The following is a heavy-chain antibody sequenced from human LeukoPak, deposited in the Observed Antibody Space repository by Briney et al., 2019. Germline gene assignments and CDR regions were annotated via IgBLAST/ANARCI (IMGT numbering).Heavy chain of an antibody. Sequence: GGSLRLSCAASGFTFSSYDMHWVRQATGKGLEWVSAIGTAGDTYYPGSAKGRFTISRENAKNSLYLQMNSLRAGDTAVYYCARADYGSGFDYWGQGTLVTVSS. CDR3: ARADYGSGFDY. D-gene: IGHD3-10*01. J-gene: IGHJ4*02. CDR2: IGTAGDT. V-gene: IGHV3-13*01. CDR1: GFTFSSYD.